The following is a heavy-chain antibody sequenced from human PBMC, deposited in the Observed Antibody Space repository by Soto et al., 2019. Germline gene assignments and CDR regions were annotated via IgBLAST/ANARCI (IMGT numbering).Heavy chain of an antibody. CDR3: ARGRLEAAAGNSDFDY. D-gene: IGHD6-13*01. CDR2: INPSDGST. J-gene: IGHJ4*02. CDR1: GYSFTSHY. V-gene: IGHV1-46*01. Sequence: AAVKVSCKASGYSFTSHYMHWVRQAPGQGLEWMGIINPSDGSTTYAQKFQGRVTMTRDTSTSTLYMELSSLRSEDTAVYYCARGRLEAAAGNSDFDYWGQGTLVTVSS.